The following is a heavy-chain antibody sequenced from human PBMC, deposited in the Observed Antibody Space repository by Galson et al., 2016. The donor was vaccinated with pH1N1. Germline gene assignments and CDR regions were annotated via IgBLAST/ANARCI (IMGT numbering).Heavy chain of an antibody. Sequence: SLRLSCAASGFTFSSNWMSWVRQAPGKGLGWVASINQHGSEKYSVDSVKGRFTITRDNAKNSLYLQMNSLRAEDTAVYYCARDALDYYDSSGYYFDYWGQGTLVTVSP. J-gene: IGHJ4*02. V-gene: IGHV3-7*01. CDR1: GFTFSSNW. CDR3: ARDALDYYDSSGYYFDY. D-gene: IGHD3-22*01. CDR2: INQHGSEK.